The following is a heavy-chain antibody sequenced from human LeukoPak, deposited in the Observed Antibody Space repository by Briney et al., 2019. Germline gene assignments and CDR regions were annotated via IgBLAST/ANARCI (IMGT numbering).Heavy chain of an antibody. J-gene: IGHJ4*02. CDR2: IYSGGST. Sequence: PGRSLRLSCAASGFTFSSYAMHWVRQAPGKGLEWVSVIYSGGSTYYADSVKGRFTISRDNSNNTLYLQMNSLRAEDTAVYYCAGGAGTFGYWGQGTLVTVSS. D-gene: IGHD6-13*01. CDR1: GFTFSSYA. CDR3: AGGAGTFGY. V-gene: IGHV3-53*01.